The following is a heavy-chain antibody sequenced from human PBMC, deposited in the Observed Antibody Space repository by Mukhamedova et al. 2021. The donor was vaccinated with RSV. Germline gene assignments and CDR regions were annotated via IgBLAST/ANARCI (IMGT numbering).Heavy chain of an antibody. D-gene: IGHD2/OR15-2a*01. CDR3: TTSTNWYLDL. CDR2: LYPSGTT. J-gene: IGHJ2*01. CDR1: SSAYY. Sequence: SSAYYWGWIRQPPGKRLEWIGSLYPSGTTYYNPSLNSRFAISVDTSRNQFSLKLSSVTATDTAVYYCTTSTNWYLDLWGRGTLVT. V-gene: IGHV4-38-2*01.